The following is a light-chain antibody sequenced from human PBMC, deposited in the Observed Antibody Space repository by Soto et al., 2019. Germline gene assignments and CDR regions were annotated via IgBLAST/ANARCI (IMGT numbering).Light chain of an antibody. J-gene: IGKJ1*01. Sequence: DIQMTQSPSTLSASVGDRVTITCRASQSISSWLAWYQQKPGKAPKLLIYDASSLESGVPSRFSGSGSGTEFTLTISRLQPDDFATYYCQQSGTTVGQGTKVEIK. CDR2: DAS. CDR3: QQSGTT. CDR1: QSISSW. V-gene: IGKV1-5*01.